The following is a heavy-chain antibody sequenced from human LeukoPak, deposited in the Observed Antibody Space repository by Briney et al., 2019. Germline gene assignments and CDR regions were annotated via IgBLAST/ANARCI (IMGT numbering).Heavy chain of an antibody. V-gene: IGHV3-66*01. J-gene: IGHJ4*02. CDR1: GFTVSSNY. D-gene: IGHD3-22*01. CDR2: IYSGGST. CDR3: ARAVDDSSGYYYGYYDY. Sequence: PGGSLRLSCAASGFTVSSNYMSWVRQAPGNRLEWVSVIYSGGSTYYADSVKGRFTISRDNSKNTLYLQMNSLRAEDTAVYYCARAVDDSSGYYYGYYDYWGQGTLVTVSS.